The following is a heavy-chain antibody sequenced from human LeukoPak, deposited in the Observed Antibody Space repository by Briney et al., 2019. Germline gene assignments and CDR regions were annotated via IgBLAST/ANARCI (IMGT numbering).Heavy chain of an antibody. CDR2: IFNSGDT. D-gene: IGHD1-1*01. CDR1: GFTISSNY. V-gene: IGHV3-53*01. Sequence: GGSLRLSCAASGFTISSNYMNWVRQAPGKGVEWVSVIFNSGDTYYPDSVKGRFTISRDTSKNTLYLQMNSLRVDDTTVYYCARDPAPATGAFDTWGQGAMVIIS. CDR3: ARDPAPATGAFDT. J-gene: IGHJ3*02.